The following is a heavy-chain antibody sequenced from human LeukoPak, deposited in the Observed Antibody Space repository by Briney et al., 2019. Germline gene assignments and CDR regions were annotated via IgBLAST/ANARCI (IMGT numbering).Heavy chain of an antibody. CDR3: AKGGYGSGSPTYHDY. CDR2: IRSDGGNE. D-gene: IGHD3-10*01. CDR1: GFSFSTYD. V-gene: IGHV3-30*02. J-gene: IGHJ4*02. Sequence: PGGSLRLSCAASGFSFSTYDMHWVRQAPGKGLQWVAFIRSDGGNEHSADSVKGRFTISRDNSKNTLYLRMNSLRPEDTAMYYCAKGGYGSGSPTYHDYWGQGTLVTVSS.